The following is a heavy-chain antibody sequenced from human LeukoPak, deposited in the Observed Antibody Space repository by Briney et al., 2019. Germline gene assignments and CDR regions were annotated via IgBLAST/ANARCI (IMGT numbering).Heavy chain of an antibody. V-gene: IGHV5-10-1*01. J-gene: IGHJ4*02. Sequence: GESLKISCKASGYSVTRYWISWVRQMPGKGLQWMGRIDPSDSYTNYSTSFQGHVTISADKSISTAYLQWSSLKASDTAMSYCARLYQWSDYWGQGTLVTVSS. CDR1: GYSVTRYW. CDR3: ARLYQWSDY. CDR2: IDPSDSYT. D-gene: IGHD6-19*01.